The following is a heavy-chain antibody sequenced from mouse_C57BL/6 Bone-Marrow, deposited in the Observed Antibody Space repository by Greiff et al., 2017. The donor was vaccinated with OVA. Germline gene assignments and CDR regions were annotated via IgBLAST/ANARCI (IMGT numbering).Heavy chain of an antibody. CDR1: GYTFTSYW. D-gene: IGHD2-5*01. J-gene: IGHJ3*01. V-gene: IGHV1-55*01. CDR3: ARETILTTGGFAY. CDR2: IYPGSGST. Sequence: QVQLQQPGAELVKPGASVKMSCKASGYTFTSYWITWVKQRPGQGLEWIGDIYPGSGSTNYNEKFKSKATLTVDTSSSTAYMQLSSLTSEDSAVYYCARETILTTGGFAYWGQGTLVTVSA.